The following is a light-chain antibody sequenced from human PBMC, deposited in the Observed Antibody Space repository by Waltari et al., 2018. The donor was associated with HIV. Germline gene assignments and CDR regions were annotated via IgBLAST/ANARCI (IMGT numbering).Light chain of an antibody. CDR3: AAWDDNFNVV. CDR2: DDK. CDR1: NSNIGTNT. Sequence: QSVLTQPPSASGTPGQGVIISCSGSNSNIGTNTVNWYQQPPGQAPKLLIFDDKHRPSGVPDRFSGSRSDTSASLAISGLQSEDEAHYYCAAWDDNFNVVFGGGTKLTVL. V-gene: IGLV1-44*01. J-gene: IGLJ3*02.